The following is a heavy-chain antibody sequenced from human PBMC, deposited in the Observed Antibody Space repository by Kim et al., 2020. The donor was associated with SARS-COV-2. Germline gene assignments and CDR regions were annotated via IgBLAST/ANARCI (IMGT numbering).Heavy chain of an antibody. Sequence: NYAQKLQGRVTMTADTATSTAYMGLRSLRSDDTAMYYCASGGYSYVTYMDVWGKGTTVTVSS. J-gene: IGHJ6*03. CDR3: ASGGYSYVTYMDV. V-gene: IGHV1-18*01. D-gene: IGHD5-18*01.